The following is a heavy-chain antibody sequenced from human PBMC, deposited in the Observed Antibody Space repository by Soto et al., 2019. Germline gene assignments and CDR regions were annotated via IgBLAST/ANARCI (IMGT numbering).Heavy chain of an antibody. CDR2: IYFRGTT. V-gene: IGHV4-61*05. CDR1: GGSISSSSYY. CDR3: ARMNYYDTRGYPFAY. J-gene: IGHJ4*02. D-gene: IGHD3-22*01. Sequence: SETLSLTCTVSGGSISSSSYYWGWIRQPPGKGLEWIGYIYFRGTTNYNPSLKSRVTMSADTSKNQFSLKLNSVTAADTAVYYCARMNYYDTRGYPFAYWGQGTMVTVSS.